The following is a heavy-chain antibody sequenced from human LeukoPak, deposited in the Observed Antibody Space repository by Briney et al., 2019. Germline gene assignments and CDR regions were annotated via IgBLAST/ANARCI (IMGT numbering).Heavy chain of an antibody. CDR2: IYPRDGST. Sequence: ASAKVSCKASGYTFTNNYLHWVRQTPGQGLEWMGVIYPRDGSTSYAQNFQGRVTVTRDTSTTTVHMELRGLRSEDTAVYYCARDQEGFDYWGQGTVVTVSS. CDR3: ARDQEGFDY. J-gene: IGHJ4*02. V-gene: IGHV1-46*01. CDR1: GYTFTNNY.